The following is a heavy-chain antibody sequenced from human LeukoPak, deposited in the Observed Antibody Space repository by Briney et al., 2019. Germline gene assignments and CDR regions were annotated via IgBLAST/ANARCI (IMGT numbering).Heavy chain of an antibody. CDR1: GYSFTSYW. CDR3: ARHVGIVGADGYIDY. Sequence: RGESLKIPCKGSGYSFTSYWIGWVRQMPGKGLEWMGIIYPGDSDTRYSPSFQGQVTISADKSISTAYLQWSSLKASDTAMYYCARHVGIVGADGYIDYWGQGTLVTVSS. J-gene: IGHJ4*02. CDR2: IYPGDSDT. D-gene: IGHD1-26*01. V-gene: IGHV5-51*01.